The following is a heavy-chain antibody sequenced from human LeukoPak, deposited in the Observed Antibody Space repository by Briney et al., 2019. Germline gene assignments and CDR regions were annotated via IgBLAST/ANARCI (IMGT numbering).Heavy chain of an antibody. CDR1: GFTFSSYA. V-gene: IGHV3-23*01. CDR2: ISGSGGST. D-gene: IGHD3-9*01. CDR3: AVSVRFERVWHYFNN. Sequence: GGSLRLSCAASGFTFSSYAMSWVRQAPGKGLEWVSAISGSGGSTYYADSVKGRFTISRDNSKNTLYLQMNSLRPEDTSVYYCAVSVRFERVWHYFNNWGQGTQVTVSS. J-gene: IGHJ4*02.